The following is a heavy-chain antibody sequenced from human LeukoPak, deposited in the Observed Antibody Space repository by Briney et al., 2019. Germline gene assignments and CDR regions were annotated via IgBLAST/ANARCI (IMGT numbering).Heavy chain of an antibody. D-gene: IGHD2-21*02. V-gene: IGHV3-11*01. Sequence: GGSLRLSCAASGFTFSDYYMSWIRQAPGKGLEWVSYISSSGSTIYYADSVKGRFTISRDNAKNSLYLLMNSLRAEDTAVYYCARVPVVTSEYDYWGQGTLVTVSS. CDR1: GFTFSDYY. CDR3: ARVPVVTSEYDY. J-gene: IGHJ4*02. CDR2: ISSSGSTI.